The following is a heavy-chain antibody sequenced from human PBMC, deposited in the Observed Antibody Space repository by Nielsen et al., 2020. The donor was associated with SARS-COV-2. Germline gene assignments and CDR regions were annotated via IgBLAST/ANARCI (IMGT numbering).Heavy chain of an antibody. V-gene: IGHV3-30-3*01. D-gene: IGHD3-22*01. CDR3: ARESTSDPGLMPNFITPRGPYYYGMDV. Sequence: GGSLRLSCAASGFTFSSYAMHWVRQAPGKGLEWVAVISYDGSNKYYADSVKGRFTISRDNSKNTLYLQMNSLRAEDTAVYYCARESTSDPGLMPNFITPRGPYYYGMDVWGQGTTVTVSS. J-gene: IGHJ6*02. CDR2: ISYDGSNK. CDR1: GFTFSSYA.